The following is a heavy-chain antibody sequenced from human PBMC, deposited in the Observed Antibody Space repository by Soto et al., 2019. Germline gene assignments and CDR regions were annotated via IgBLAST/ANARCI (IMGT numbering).Heavy chain of an antibody. J-gene: IGHJ2*01. V-gene: IGHV1-69*13. CDR3: ARVLGMMIVGAFGGYFDL. Sequence: SVKVSCKASGGTFSRYAISWVRQAPGQGLEWMGGIIPIFGTANYAQKFQGRVTITADESTSTAYMELSSLRSEDTAVYYCARVLGMMIVGAFGGYFDLWGRGTLVTVS. D-gene: IGHD3-22*01. CDR2: IIPIFGTA. CDR1: GGTFSRYA.